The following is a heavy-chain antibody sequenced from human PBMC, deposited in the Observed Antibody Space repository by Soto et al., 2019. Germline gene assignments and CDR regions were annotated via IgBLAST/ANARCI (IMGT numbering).Heavy chain of an antibody. V-gene: IGHV4-30-2*01. J-gene: IGHJ4*02. CDR1: GGSISSGGYS. Sequence: PSETLSLTCAVSGGSISSGGYSWSWIRQPPGKGLEWIGYVYHSGSTYYNPSLKSRVTISVDRSKNQFSLRLSSVTAAATAVYYCAREIVAARGASYFDYWGPGTLVTVSS. CDR2: VYHSGST. CDR3: AREIVAARGASYFDY. D-gene: IGHD6-13*01.